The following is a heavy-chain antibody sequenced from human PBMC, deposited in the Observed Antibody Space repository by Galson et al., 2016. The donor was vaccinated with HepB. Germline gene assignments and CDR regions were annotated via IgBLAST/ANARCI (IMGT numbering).Heavy chain of an antibody. CDR2: MYYSGTT. CDR3: AGAPFYYDRGGYTSNYFDF. D-gene: IGHD3-22*01. CDR1: GGSITNSSCY. Sequence: ETLSLTCTVSGGSITNSSCYWGWIRQPPGKGLQWIGSMYYSGTTYYSLSLRSRVTMSVDTSKNQFSLKLSSVTAADTAVYYCAGAPFYYDRGGYTSNYFDFWGQGSLVTVSS. J-gene: IGHJ4*02. V-gene: IGHV4-39*01.